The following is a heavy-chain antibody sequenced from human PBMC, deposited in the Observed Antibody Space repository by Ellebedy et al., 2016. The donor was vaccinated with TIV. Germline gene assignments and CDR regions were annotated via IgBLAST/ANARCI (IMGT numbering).Heavy chain of an antibody. CDR2: ISGSGVST. D-gene: IGHD1-26*01. Sequence: GESLKISXAASGFTFSRHAMSWVRQAPGKGLEWVSFISGSGVSTYYADSVKGRFTISRDNSKNTLSLQMNSLRAEDTAVYYCANVIVGATPFDYWGQGALVTVSS. CDR1: GFTFSRHA. V-gene: IGHV3-23*01. CDR3: ANVIVGATPFDY. J-gene: IGHJ4*02.